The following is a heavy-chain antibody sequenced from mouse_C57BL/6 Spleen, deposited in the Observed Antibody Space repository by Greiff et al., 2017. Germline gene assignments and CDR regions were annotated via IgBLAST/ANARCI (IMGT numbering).Heavy chain of an antibody. V-gene: IGHV1-61*01. Sequence: QVQLQQPGAELVRPGSSVKLSCKASGYTFTSYWMDWVKQRPGQGLEWIGNIYPSDSETHYNQKFKDKATLTVDKSSSTAYMQRSSLTSEDSAVYYCARYDYDEGYAMDDWGQGASVTVSS. CDR1: GYTFTSYW. CDR2: IYPSDSET. CDR3: ARYDYDEGYAMDD. D-gene: IGHD2-4*01. J-gene: IGHJ4*01.